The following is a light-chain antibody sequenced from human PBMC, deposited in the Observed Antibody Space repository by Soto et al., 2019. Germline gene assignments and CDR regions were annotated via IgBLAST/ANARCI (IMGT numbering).Light chain of an antibody. CDR1: RDDIGAYDY. CDR3: NSYITSSVVV. V-gene: IGLV2-14*01. Sequence: QDVPTPPASVSGSLGQSITFSCAGTRDDIGAYDYVSWYQQHPGNAPKLLVYEVTNRPSGVSARFSGSKSGNTASLTISGLQAEDEADYYCNSYITSSVVVFGGGTK. J-gene: IGLJ2*01. CDR2: EVT.